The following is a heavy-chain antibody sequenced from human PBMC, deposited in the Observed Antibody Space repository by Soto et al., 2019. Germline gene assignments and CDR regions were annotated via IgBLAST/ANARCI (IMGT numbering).Heavy chain of an antibody. CDR2: MNPNSGTA. CDR1: GYTFTSYD. Sequence: GASVKVSCKASGYTFTSYDINWVRQATGQGLEWMGWMNPNSGTANYAQKFQGRVTITADESTSTAYMELSSLRSEDTAVYYCALNTYYYGMDVWGQGTTVTVSS. J-gene: IGHJ6*02. V-gene: IGHV1-69*13. CDR3: ALNTYYYGMDV.